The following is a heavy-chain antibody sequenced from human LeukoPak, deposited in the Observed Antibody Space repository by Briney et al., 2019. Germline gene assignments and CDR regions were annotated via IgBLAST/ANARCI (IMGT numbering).Heavy chain of an antibody. Sequence: QPGGSLRLSCAASGFTFSSYSMNWVRQAPGKGLEWVSYISSSSSTIYYADSVKGRFTISRDNAKNSLYLQMNSLRAEDTAVYYCARDHDSSGYYSPPHDYWGQGTLVTVSS. V-gene: IGHV3-48*01. CDR3: ARDHDSSGYYSPPHDY. CDR1: GFTFSSYS. D-gene: IGHD3-22*01. J-gene: IGHJ4*02. CDR2: ISSSSSTI.